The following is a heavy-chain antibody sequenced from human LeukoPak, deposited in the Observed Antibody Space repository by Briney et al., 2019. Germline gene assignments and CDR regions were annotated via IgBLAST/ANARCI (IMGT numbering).Heavy chain of an antibody. Sequence: PGGSLRLSCAASGFTFSSYAVAWVRQTPGGGLEWVSVIGFGGADIHYAESVKGRCTISRDNSKNTLYLQMTSLRDQDTGLYFCAKYCDDVCLRHIESWGRGTLVTVSS. CDR1: GFTFSSYA. CDR3: AKYCDDVCLRHIES. D-gene: IGHD2-21*02. CDR2: IGFGGADI. V-gene: IGHV3-23*01. J-gene: IGHJ4*02.